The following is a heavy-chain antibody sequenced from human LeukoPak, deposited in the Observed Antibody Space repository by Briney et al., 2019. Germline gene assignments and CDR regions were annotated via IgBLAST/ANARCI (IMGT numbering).Heavy chain of an antibody. D-gene: IGHD6-19*01. J-gene: IGHJ4*02. CDR2: ISSGSSYI. Sequence: SGGSLRLSCAASGFTFSSYTINWVRQAPGKGLEWVSSISSGSSYIYYADSVKGRFAISRDNAKNSLYLQMNSLRAEDTAVYYCARAVSSGWPKDYFDYWGQGTLVTVSS. CDR3: ARAVSSGWPKDYFDY. V-gene: IGHV3-21*01. CDR1: GFTFSSYT.